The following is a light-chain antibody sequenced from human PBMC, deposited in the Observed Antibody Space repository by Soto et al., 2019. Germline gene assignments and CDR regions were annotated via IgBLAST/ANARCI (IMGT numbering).Light chain of an antibody. CDR2: KAS. CDR1: QSISNW. J-gene: IGKJ4*02. V-gene: IGKV1-5*03. Sequence: DIQMTQSPSTLSASVGDSVIITCRASQSISNWLAWYQQKPGKAPKLLIYKASNLEFGVSSRFSGSGSGTEFTLTISSLQPDYFATYYCQQYNTAATFGEGTKIEIK. CDR3: QQYNTAAT.